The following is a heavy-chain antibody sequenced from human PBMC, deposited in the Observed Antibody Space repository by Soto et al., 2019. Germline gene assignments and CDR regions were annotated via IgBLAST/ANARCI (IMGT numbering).Heavy chain of an antibody. CDR3: ARDSRIIMVRGVITKFDC. CDR1: GFTVSSNY. CDR2: IYTGGDT. V-gene: IGHV3-66*01. J-gene: IGHJ4*02. D-gene: IGHD3-10*01. Sequence: GGSLRLSCAASGFTVSSNYMSWVRQAPGKGLEWVSVIYTGGDTYYADSVRGRFTISRDNSKNTVYLQMNSLRAEDTAVYYCARDSRIIMVRGVITKFDCWGQGTLVTVSS.